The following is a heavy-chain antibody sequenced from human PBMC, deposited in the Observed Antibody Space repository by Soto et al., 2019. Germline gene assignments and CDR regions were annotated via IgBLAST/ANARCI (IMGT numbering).Heavy chain of an antibody. CDR3: ARDPSFQIYDYVWGSYRYTPPYFDY. V-gene: IGHV1-69*13. CDR2: IIPIFGTA. CDR1: GGTFSSYA. J-gene: IGHJ4*02. Sequence: SVKVSCKASGGTFSSYAISWVRQAPGQGLEWMGGIIPIFGTANYAQKFQGRVTITADESTSTAYMELSSLRSEDTAVYYCARDPSFQIYDYVWGSYRYTPPYFDYWGQGTLVTVSS. D-gene: IGHD3-16*02.